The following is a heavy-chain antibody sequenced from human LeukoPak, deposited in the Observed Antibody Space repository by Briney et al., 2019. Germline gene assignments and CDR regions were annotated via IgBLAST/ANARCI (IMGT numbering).Heavy chain of an antibody. CDR1: GNNYW. J-gene: IGHJ4*02. V-gene: IGHV5-51*01. CDR2: VYFGDSDT. D-gene: IGHD2-8*01. Sequence: GEAVKISCKASGNNYWIAWVRQMPGNALEWLGIVYFGDSDTRYSPSFQGRLTISVDKSISTAYLQLSSLKASDTAIYFCGRHSYGLDYWGQGTLVTVSS. CDR3: GRHSYGLDY.